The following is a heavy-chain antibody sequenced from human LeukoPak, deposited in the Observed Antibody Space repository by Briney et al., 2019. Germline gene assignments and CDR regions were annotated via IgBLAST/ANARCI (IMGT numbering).Heavy chain of an antibody. D-gene: IGHD2-2*01. V-gene: IGHV1-69*05. Sequence: EASVKVSCKASGGTFSSHAISWVRQAPGQGLEWMGGIIPIFGTANYAQKFQGRVTITTDESTSTAYMELSSLRSEDTAVYYCALLSDCIGYCSRPDYWGQGTLVTVSS. CDR1: GGTFSSHA. J-gene: IGHJ4*02. CDR3: ALLSDCIGYCSRPDY. CDR2: IIPIFGTA.